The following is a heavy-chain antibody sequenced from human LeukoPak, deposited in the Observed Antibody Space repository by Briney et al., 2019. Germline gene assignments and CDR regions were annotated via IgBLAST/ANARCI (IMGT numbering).Heavy chain of an antibody. V-gene: IGHV3-74*01. CDR2: INTDGTVT. CDR3: ATKQWLAPPPDS. J-gene: IGHJ4*02. CDR1: GFTFSKYW. D-gene: IGHD6-19*01. Sequence: GGTLRLSCAASGFTFSKYWMLWVRQAPGKGLESVSRINTDGTVTTYADSVKGRFTGSRDNADNTMFLQMNSVRDEDTAVYYCATKQWLAPPPDSWGQGTPVTVSS.